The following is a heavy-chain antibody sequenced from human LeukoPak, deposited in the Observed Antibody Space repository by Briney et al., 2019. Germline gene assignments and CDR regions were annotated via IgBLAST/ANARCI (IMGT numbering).Heavy chain of an antibody. V-gene: IGHV4-59*01. CDR3: VRLQPNTGEWAFDI. Sequence: PSETLSLTCTVSGGPINYYYWSWIRQPPGEGLEWIGYISNGGTTNYNPSLKSRVTISVDKSKNQLSLKLGSVTAADTAVYHCVRLQPNTGEWAFDIWGQGTLVTVSP. J-gene: IGHJ3*02. D-gene: IGHD1-1*01. CDR2: ISNGGTT. CDR1: GGPINYYY.